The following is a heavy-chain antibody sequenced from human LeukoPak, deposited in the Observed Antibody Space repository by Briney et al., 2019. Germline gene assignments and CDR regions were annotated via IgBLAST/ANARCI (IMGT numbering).Heavy chain of an antibody. CDR3: ARHRSGWLQSSFDY. CDR1: GGSFSGYY. V-gene: IGHV4-34*01. J-gene: IGHJ4*02. Sequence: SETLSLTCAVYGGSFSGYYWSWIRQPPGRGLEWIGEINHSGSTNYNPALKSRVTISVDTSKNQFSLKLSSVTAADTAVYYCARHRSGWLQSSFDYWGQGTLVTVSS. CDR2: INHSGST. D-gene: IGHD5-24*01.